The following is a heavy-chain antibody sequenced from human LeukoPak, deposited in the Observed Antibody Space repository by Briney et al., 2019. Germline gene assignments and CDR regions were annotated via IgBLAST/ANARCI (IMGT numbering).Heavy chain of an antibody. CDR3: ARGPNSNWSGLDF. CDR2: ISPTGSTT. V-gene: IGHV3-74*01. D-gene: IGHD6-6*01. CDR1: GFSVSGHW. J-gene: IGHJ4*02. Sequence: GGSLRLSCTASGFSVSGHWMHWARQLPGKGLVWVSRISPTGSTTSYADSVKGRFTVSRGNAKNTLYLQVNNLRAEDTAVYYCARGPNSNWSGLDFWGQGTLLTVSS.